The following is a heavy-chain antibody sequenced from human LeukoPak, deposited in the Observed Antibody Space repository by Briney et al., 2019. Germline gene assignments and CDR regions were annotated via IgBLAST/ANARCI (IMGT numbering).Heavy chain of an antibody. CDR2: TSSSGSTI. V-gene: IGHV3-48*03. Sequence: GGSLRLSCVVSGFPFGNYAMNWVRQAPGKGLEWISYTSSSGSTIYYADSVRGRFTMSRDNAKKSMYLQMNSLSAEETAIYYCARGGSPYGMDVWGPGTTVTVSS. J-gene: IGHJ6*02. D-gene: IGHD3-10*01. CDR1: GFPFGNYA. CDR3: ARGGSPYGMDV.